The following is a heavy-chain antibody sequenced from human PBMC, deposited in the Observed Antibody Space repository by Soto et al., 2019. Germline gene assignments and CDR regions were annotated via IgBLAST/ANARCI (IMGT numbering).Heavy chain of an antibody. V-gene: IGHV1-2*02. D-gene: IGHD4-17*01. CDR2: INPNSGGT. CDR1: GYTFTGYY. Sequence: ASVKVSCKASGYTFTGYYMHWVRQAPGQGLEWMGWINPNSGGTNYAQRFQGRVTMTRDTSISTAYMELSRLRSDDTAVYYCARLLDYGDYPTDYWGQGTLVTVSS. CDR3: ARLLDYGDYPTDY. J-gene: IGHJ4*02.